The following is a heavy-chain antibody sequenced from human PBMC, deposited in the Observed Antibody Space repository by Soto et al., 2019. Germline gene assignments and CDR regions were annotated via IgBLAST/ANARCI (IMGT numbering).Heavy chain of an antibody. CDR2: ISGSGGNI. J-gene: IGHJ4*02. D-gene: IGHD2-15*01. CDR1: GFTFSSYA. Sequence: EVQLLESGGGLVQPGGSLRLSCAASGFTFSSYAMNWVRQAPGKGLEWVSVISGSGGNIHYADSVKGRFTISRDNSKNTLYLQMNSLRAEDTAVYCCAKWSSGGDFDSWGQGTLVTVSS. V-gene: IGHV3-23*01. CDR3: AKWSSGGDFDS.